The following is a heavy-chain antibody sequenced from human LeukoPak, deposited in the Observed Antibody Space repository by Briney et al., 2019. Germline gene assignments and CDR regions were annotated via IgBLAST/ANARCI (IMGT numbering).Heavy chain of an antibody. CDR2: IYSGGST. J-gene: IGHJ6*03. CDR3: ARTAAAGTGYYYYYMDV. Sequence: PGGSLRLSCAASGFTVSSNYMSWVRQAPGKGLEWVSVIYSGGSTYYADSVKGRFTISRDNSKNTLYLQMNSLRAEDTAVYYCARTAAAGTGYYYYYMDVWGKGTTVTVSS. CDR1: GFTVSSNY. V-gene: IGHV3-53*01. D-gene: IGHD6-13*01.